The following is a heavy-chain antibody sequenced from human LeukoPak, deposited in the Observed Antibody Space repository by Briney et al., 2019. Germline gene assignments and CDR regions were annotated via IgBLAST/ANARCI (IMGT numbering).Heavy chain of an antibody. V-gene: IGHV1-8*01. CDR1: GYTFTSYD. D-gene: IGHD3-16*01. J-gene: IGHJ4*02. CDR2: MNPNSGNT. CDR3: ARGGSRGGAVDY. Sequence: ASVKVSCKASGYTFTSYDMNWVRQATGQGLEWMGWMNPNSGNTVYAQKLQGRVTMTRNRSISTDYMELSSLRSEATAVYYCARGGSRGGAVDYWGQGTLVTVSS.